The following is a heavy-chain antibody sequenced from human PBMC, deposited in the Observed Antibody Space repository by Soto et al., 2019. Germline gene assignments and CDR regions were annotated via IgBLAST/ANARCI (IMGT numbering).Heavy chain of an antibody. CDR1: GFTFSSYG. V-gene: IGHV3-33*01. CDR3: AREQSGTTAVWLYYYGMDV. J-gene: IGHJ6*02. D-gene: IGHD1-7*01. CDR2: IWYDGSNK. Sequence: GGSLRLSCAASGFTFSSYGMHWVRQAPGKGLEWVAVIWYDGSNKYYADSVKGRFTISRDNSKNTLYLQMNSLRAEDTAVYYCAREQSGTTAVWLYYYGMDVWGQGTTVTVSS.